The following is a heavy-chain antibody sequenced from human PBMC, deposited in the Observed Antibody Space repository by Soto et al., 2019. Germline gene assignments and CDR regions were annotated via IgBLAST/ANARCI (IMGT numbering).Heavy chain of an antibody. CDR2: IYYSGST. J-gene: IGHJ4*02. CDR1: GGSISSSIYY. V-gene: IGHV4-39*01. CDR3: SRHDNLTLRVTFFDY. Sequence: SETLSLTCTVSGGSISSSIYYWGWIRQPPGKGLEWIGSIYYSGSTYYNPSLKSRVTISVDTSKNQFSLKLSSVTAADTAVYYCSRHDNLTLRVTFFDYWGQGTLVTVSS. D-gene: IGHD1-1*01.